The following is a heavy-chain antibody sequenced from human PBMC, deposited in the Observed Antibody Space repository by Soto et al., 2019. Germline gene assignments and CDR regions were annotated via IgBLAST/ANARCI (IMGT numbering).Heavy chain of an antibody. D-gene: IGHD2-8*01. CDR3: ARALSGPYCTNGVCYPSPPLD. J-gene: IGHJ3*01. V-gene: IGHV3-66*01. CDR2: IYSGGST. Sequence: GGSLRLSCAASGFTVSSNYMSWVRQAPGKGLEWVSVIYSGGSTYYADSVKGRFTISRDNSKNTLYLQMNSLRAEDTAVYYCARALSGPYCTNGVCYPSPPLDWGQGTMVTVSS. CDR1: GFTVSSNY.